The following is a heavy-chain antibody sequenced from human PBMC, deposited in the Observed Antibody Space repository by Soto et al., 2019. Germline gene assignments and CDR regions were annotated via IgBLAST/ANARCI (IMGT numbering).Heavy chain of an antibody. Sequence: EVQLVESGGGLVQPGGSLRLSCAASGFSVSDNYMSWVRQAPGKGLEWISVIYSSGDTYYGDSVKGRLTISRDNTRITLNLQRNDLRADYTAMYFCTSNAGYGRWGNCDPWGQGIPVTVSS. D-gene: IGHD3-16*01. J-gene: IGHJ5*02. CDR2: IYSSGDT. V-gene: IGHV3-66*01. CDR1: GFSVSDNY. CDR3: TSNAGYGRWGNCDP.